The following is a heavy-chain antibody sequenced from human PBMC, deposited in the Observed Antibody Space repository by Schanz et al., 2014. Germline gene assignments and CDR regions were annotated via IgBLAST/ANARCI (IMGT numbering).Heavy chain of an antibody. J-gene: IGHJ6*03. CDR1: GFTFSNYA. V-gene: IGHV3-NL1*01. CDR2: ISGSGVTI. D-gene: IGHD2-15*01. Sequence: QVQLVESGGGVVRPGGSLRLSCAGSGFTFSNYAIHWVRQTPGKGLEWVSVISGSGVTIYYADSVKGRFTISRDNSMNTLHLQMDGLRVEDTAVYYCARDAVALVPEYFMDVWGKGTPVTVSS. CDR3: ARDAVALVPEYFMDV.